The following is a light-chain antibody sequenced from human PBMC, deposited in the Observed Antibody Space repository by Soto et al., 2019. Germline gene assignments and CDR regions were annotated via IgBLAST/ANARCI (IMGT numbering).Light chain of an antibody. J-gene: IGKJ4*01. V-gene: IGKV1-17*01. CDR1: QGIRND. CDR3: LQHNSHPFT. Sequence: DIQMTQSPSSLSASVGDRVTITCRASQGIRNDLTWYQQKLGKAPKRLITASSSLQSGVPSRFGGRGSGTEFTLTISGLQPEDLATYYCLQHNSHPFTFGGGTKVEIE. CDR2: ASS.